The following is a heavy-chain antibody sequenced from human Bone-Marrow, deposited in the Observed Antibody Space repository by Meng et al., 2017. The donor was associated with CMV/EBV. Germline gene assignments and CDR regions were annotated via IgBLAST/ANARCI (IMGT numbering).Heavy chain of an antibody. CDR1: GGAFSCYY. CDR2: INHSGST. V-gene: IGHV4-34*01. Sequence: GGAFSCYYWSWIRQPPWKGLEWIGEINHSGSTNYNPSLKSRVTISVDTSKNQFSLKLGSVTAADTAVYYCARVPPRRATVLYNWFDPWGQGTLVTVSS. CDR3: ARVPPRRATVLYNWFDP. D-gene: IGHD4-11*01. J-gene: IGHJ5*02.